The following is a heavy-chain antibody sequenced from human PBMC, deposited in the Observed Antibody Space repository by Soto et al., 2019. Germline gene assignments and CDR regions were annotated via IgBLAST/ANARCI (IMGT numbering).Heavy chain of an antibody. V-gene: IGHV4-59*01. CDR1: GGSFSTYY. D-gene: IGHD2-15*01. Sequence: QVRLQESGPGLVKPSETLSLTCSVSGGSFSTYYWSWIRQPPGKGLGWIGYIYYTGSTNYNPSLTSRVITSIDTATIEFALRRHSVTAADTAVYYCASDGGYTNGNFDLWGRGTLVTVSS. CDR3: ASDGGYTNGNFDL. CDR2: IYYTGST. J-gene: IGHJ2*01.